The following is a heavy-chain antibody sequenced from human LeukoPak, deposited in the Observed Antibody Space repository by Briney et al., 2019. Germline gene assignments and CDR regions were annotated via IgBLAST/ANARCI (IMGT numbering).Heavy chain of an antibody. Sequence: ASVKVSCKASGGTFSSYAISWVRQAPGQGLEWMGGIIPIFGTANYAQKFQGRATMTTDTSTSTAYMELRSLRSDDTAVYYCARDIKYFDWLMRYYYYGMDVWGQGTTVTVSS. CDR2: IIPIFGTA. V-gene: IGHV1-69*05. J-gene: IGHJ6*02. D-gene: IGHD3-9*01. CDR1: GGTFSSYA. CDR3: ARDIKYFDWLMRYYYYGMDV.